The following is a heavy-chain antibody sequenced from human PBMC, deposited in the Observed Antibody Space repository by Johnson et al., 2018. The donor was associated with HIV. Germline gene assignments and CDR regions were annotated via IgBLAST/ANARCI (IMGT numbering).Heavy chain of an antibody. J-gene: IGHJ3*01. Sequence: VQLVESGGVVVQPGGSLRLSCAASGFTFDDYTMHWVRQAPGKGLEWVSLISWDGGSTYYADSVKGRFTIARDNSKNSLYLQMNSLRTEDTALYYCAKGLRRITMIVVAWGQGTMVTVSS. CDR3: AKGLRRITMIVVA. CDR2: ISWDGGST. CDR1: GFTFDDYT. V-gene: IGHV3-43*01. D-gene: IGHD3-22*01.